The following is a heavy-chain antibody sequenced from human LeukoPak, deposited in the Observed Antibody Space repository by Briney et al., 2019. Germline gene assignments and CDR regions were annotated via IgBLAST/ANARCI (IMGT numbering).Heavy chain of an antibody. CDR3: ARGGYYYDSSGYFGY. V-gene: IGHV4-31*03. D-gene: IGHD3-22*01. CDR1: GGSISSGGYY. CDR2: IYYSGST. Sequence: PSETLSLTCTASGGSISSGGYYWSWIRQHPGKGLEWIGYIYYSGSTYYNPSLKSRVTISVDTSKNQFSLKLSSVTAADTAVYYCARGGYYYDSSGYFGYWGQGTLVTVSS. J-gene: IGHJ4*02.